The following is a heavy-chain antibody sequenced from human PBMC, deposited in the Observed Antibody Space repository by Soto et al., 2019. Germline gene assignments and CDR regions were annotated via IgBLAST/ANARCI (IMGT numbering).Heavy chain of an antibody. CDR3: ARASADRTGTAFFDY. J-gene: IGHJ4*02. V-gene: IGHV4-34*02. Sequence: QVQLLQWGAGLLKPSETLSLTCAVYGGSFSGYFWSWIRQPPEKGLEWIGEINHGGSTTHNPSLKSRVTISVDTSKNQISLKMTSVTAADTAVYYCARASADRTGTAFFDYWGQGSRVTVSS. D-gene: IGHD1-1*01. CDR1: GGSFSGYF. CDR2: INHGGST.